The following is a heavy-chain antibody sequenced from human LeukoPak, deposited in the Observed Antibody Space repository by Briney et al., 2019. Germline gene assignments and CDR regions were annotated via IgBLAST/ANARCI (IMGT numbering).Heavy chain of an antibody. V-gene: IGHV4-34*01. Sequence: SETLSLTCAVYGGSFSGYYWSWIRQPPGKGLEWIGEINHSGSTNYNPSLKSRVTISVDTSKNQFSLKLSSVTAADTAIYYCARDASRIQLWPLWGQGTLVTVFS. D-gene: IGHD5-18*01. CDR2: INHSGST. J-gene: IGHJ4*02. CDR1: GGSFSGYY. CDR3: ARDASRIQLWPL.